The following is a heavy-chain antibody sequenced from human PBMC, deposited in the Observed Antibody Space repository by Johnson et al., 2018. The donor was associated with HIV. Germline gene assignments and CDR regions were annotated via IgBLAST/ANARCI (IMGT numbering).Heavy chain of an antibody. D-gene: IGHD3-3*01. CDR3: AKTYYDFWSGYFGAFDI. Sequence: ADSVKGRFTISRDNSKNTLYLQMNSLRAEDTAVYYCAKTYYDFWSGYFGAFDIWGQGTMVTVSS. V-gene: IGHV3-53*01. J-gene: IGHJ3*02.